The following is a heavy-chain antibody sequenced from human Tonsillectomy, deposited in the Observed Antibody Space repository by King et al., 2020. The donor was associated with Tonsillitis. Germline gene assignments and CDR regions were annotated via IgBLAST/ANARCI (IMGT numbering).Heavy chain of an antibody. CDR1: GGSISSGGYS. Sequence: QLQESGSGLVKPSQTLSLTCAVSGGSISSGGYSWSWIRQPPGKGLEWIGYIYHRESPYYNPSLKSRVTISIDTSKNHLSLNLSSVTAAHTAVYYCARDAGDYGMDVWGQGTTVTVSS. V-gene: IGHV4-30-2*01. CDR2: IYHRESP. J-gene: IGHJ6*02. D-gene: IGHD4-17*01. CDR3: ARDAGDYGMDV.